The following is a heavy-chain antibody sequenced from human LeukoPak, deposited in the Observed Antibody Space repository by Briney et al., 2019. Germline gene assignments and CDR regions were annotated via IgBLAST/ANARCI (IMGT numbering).Heavy chain of an antibody. CDR3: ASVPDDSNGNSRYYFDS. CDR1: GFSLDAFG. J-gene: IGHJ4*02. D-gene: IGHD4-23*01. Sequence: GGSLRLSCAASGFSLDAFGMSWVRQVPGKGLEWVSGIVWTGGRSGYADSVKGRFTISRDNAKNSLYLQMKNLRAEDTALYYCASVPDDSNGNSRYYFDSWGQGTLVTVSS. V-gene: IGHV3-20*04. CDR2: IVWTGGRS.